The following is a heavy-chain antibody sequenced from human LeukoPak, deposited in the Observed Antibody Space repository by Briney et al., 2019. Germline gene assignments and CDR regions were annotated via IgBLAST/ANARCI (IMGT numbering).Heavy chain of an antibody. J-gene: IGHJ4*02. CDR1: GFTFSYHW. V-gene: IGHV3-66*01. D-gene: IGHD2-21*01. Sequence: GGSLTLSCAASGFTFSYHWMNWVRQAPGKGLEWVSLLSNTENSFYADSVKGRFTLSRDISNNTLYLHMHSLRGEDTAVYFCARAIGVVDCGTQTCYPSHFDKWGRGTLVTVSS. CDR3: ARAIGVVDCGTQTCYPSHFDK. CDR2: LSNTENS.